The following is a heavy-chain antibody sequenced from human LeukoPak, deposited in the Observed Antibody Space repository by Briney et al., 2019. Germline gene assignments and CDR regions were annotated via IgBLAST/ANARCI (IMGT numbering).Heavy chain of an antibody. CDR1: GFTFSDYY. J-gene: IGHJ4*02. Sequence: KAGGSLRLSCAASGFTFSDYYMSWIRQAPGKGLEWVSYISSSSSYIYYADSVKGRFTISRDNAKNSLYLQMNSLRAEDTAVYYCAILVGATVGREAGFDYWGQGTLVTVSS. CDR3: AILVGATVGREAGFDY. V-gene: IGHV3-11*06. CDR2: ISSSSSYI. D-gene: IGHD1-26*01.